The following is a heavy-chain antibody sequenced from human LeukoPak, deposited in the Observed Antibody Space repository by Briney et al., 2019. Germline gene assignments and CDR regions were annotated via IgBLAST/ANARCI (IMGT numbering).Heavy chain of an antibody. V-gene: IGHV1-69*13. CDR3: ARATGNSDHSPREPIHWYFDL. J-gene: IGHJ2*01. CDR2: IIPIFGPA. Sequence: SVKVSCKASGGTFSTFGLSWVRQAPGQGLEWMGGIIPIFGPANYAQKFQGRATITADESTSTAYMELSSLRSEDTAVYFCARATGNSDHSPREPIHWYFDLWGRGTLVTVSS. D-gene: IGHD4-23*01. CDR1: GGTFSTFG.